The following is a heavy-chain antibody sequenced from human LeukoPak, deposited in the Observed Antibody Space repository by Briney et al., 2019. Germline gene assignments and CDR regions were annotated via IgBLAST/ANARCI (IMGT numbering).Heavy chain of an antibody. J-gene: IGHJ4*02. CDR1: GFTFNYFW. CDR2: INNDGTAT. Sequence: GGSLRLSCAASGFTFNYFWMHRVRQVPGKGLVWVSGINNDGTATYYADSVKGRFTISRDNAKNTVYLQMNGLRAEDTTVYYCATVSEYWGQGTLVTVSS. CDR3: ATVSEY. V-gene: IGHV3-74*01.